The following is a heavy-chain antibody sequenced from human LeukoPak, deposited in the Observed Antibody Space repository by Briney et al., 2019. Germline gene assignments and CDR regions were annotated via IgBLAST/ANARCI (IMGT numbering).Heavy chain of an antibody. V-gene: IGHV4-59*01. D-gene: IGHD7-27*01. J-gene: IGHJ4*02. CDR3: ARTLGLFYFDY. CDR1: GGSISSYY. Sequence: SETLSFTCTVSGGSISSYYWSWIRQPPGKGLEWIGYIYYSGSTNYNPSLKSRVTISVDTSKNQFSLKLSSVTAADTAVYYCARTLGLFYFDYWGQGTLVTVSS. CDR2: IYYSGST.